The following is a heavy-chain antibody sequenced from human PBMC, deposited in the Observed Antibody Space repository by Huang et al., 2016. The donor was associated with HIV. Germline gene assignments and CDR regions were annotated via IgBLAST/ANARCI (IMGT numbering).Heavy chain of an antibody. CDR2: IIPSSGTV. CDR1: VDSFGSYG. Sequence: QVQLVQSESEVKKPGSSVKVSCKASVDSFGSYGFSGGRKVLGQGLASLGKIIPSSGTVKTGRTFWDRGNMSADVPTRTVYLELRSLGSDDTAFYYCAGVPSLDMYTTSCIDSWDQGTLLTVSS. V-gene: IGHV1-69*18. CDR3: AGVPSLDMYTTSCIDS. D-gene: IGHD2-2*02. J-gene: IGHJ4*02.